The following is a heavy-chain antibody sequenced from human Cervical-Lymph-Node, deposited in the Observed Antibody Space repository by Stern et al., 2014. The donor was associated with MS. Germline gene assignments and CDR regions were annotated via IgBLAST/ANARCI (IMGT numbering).Heavy chain of an antibody. CDR2: INPNSGGT. J-gene: IGHJ6*02. Sequence: DQLVESGAEVKKPGASVKVSCRASGYTFTAYYMHWVRQAPGQGLEWMGRINPNSGGTNYAQKFQGRVTLTRDTSISTAYMELSRLGSDDTAVYYCAKMPGGYAMDVWGQGTTVTVSS. CDR3: AKMPGGYAMDV. V-gene: IGHV1-2*06. D-gene: IGHD1-26*01. CDR1: GYTFTAYY.